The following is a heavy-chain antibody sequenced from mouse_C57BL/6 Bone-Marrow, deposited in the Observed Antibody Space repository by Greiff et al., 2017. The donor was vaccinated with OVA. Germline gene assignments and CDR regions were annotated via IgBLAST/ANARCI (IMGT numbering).Heavy chain of an antibody. V-gene: IGHV1-18*01. CDR1: GYTFTDYN. D-gene: IGHD1-1*01. J-gene: IGHJ1*03. CDR2: INPNNGGT. Sequence: VQLQQSGPELVKPGASVKIPCKASGYTFTDYNMDWVKQSHGKSLEWIGDINPNNGGTIYNQKFKGKATLTVYKSSSTAYMELRSLTSEDTAVYYCARRLRWYFDVWGTGTTVTVSS. CDR3: ARRLRWYFDV.